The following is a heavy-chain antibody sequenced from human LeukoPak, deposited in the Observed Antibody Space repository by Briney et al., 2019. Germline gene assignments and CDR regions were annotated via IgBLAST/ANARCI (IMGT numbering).Heavy chain of an antibody. J-gene: IGHJ6*02. CDR3: ARCFGTFGGDYSDYYYGMDV. CDR2: INPSGGST. V-gene: IGHV1-46*01. D-gene: IGHD4-17*01. Sequence: GASVKVSCKASGYTFTSYYMHWVRQAPGQGLEWMGIINPSGGSTSYAQKFQGRVTMTRDTSTSTVYMELSSLRSEDTAVYYCARCFGTFGGDYSDYYYGMDVWGQGTTVTVSS. CDR1: GYTFTSYY.